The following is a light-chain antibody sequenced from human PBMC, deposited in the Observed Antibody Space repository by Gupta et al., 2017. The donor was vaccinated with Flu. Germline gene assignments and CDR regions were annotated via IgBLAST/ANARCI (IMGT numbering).Light chain of an antibody. Sequence: PSTLSASVGDRVTITCRASQSIDTWLAWSQQKPGKAPKLLIYKASILESGVPSRFSGSGSGTDFTLTINSLQPDDFATDYCQQYNSYSWTFGQGTKVEIK. CDR2: KAS. CDR1: QSIDTW. CDR3: QQYNSYSWT. V-gene: IGKV1-5*03. J-gene: IGKJ1*01.